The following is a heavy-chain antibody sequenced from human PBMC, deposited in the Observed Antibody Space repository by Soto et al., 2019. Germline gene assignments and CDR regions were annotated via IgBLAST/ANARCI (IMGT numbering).Heavy chain of an antibody. V-gene: IGHV3-30*18. CDR3: AKDVQWFGELSIGPLTWFDP. D-gene: IGHD3-10*01. J-gene: IGHJ5*02. CDR1: GFTFSSYG. Sequence: QVQLVESGGGVVQPGRSLRLSCAASGFTFSSYGMHWVRQAPGKGLEWVAVISYDGSNKYYADSVKGRFTISRDNSKNTQYQQMKRLRAEDTAVYYCAKDVQWFGELSIGPLTWFDPWGQGTLVTVSS. CDR2: ISYDGSNK.